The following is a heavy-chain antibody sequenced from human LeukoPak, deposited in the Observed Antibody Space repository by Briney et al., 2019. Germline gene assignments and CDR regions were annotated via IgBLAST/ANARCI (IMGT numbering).Heavy chain of an antibody. CDR2: IWYDGSRQ. D-gene: IGHD1-7*01. V-gene: IGHV3-33*01. J-gene: IGHJ4*02. CDR3: ARDLGDRGNYHFDY. Sequence: QPGRSLRLSCAASGFTFSRYGMHWVRQAPGKGLEWVAVIWYDGSRQYYADSVKGRFTISRDDSKNTLYLQMNSLRAEDTAVYYCARDLGDRGNYHFDYWGQGTLVTVSS. CDR1: GFTFSRYG.